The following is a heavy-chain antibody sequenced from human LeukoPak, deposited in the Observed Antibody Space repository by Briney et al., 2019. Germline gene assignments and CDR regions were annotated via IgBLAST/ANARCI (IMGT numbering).Heavy chain of an antibody. Sequence: GGSLRLSCAASGFTFSSYAMSWVRQAPGKGLEWVSAISGSGGSTYYADSVKGRFTISKDNAKNSLYLQMNSLRAEDTAVYYCARDLSPLVPSSGSSGYYIDALDVWGQGTMVTVSS. V-gene: IGHV3-23*01. CDR2: ISGSGGST. CDR3: ARDLSPLVPSSGSSGYYIDALDV. CDR1: GFTFSSYA. D-gene: IGHD3-22*01. J-gene: IGHJ3*01.